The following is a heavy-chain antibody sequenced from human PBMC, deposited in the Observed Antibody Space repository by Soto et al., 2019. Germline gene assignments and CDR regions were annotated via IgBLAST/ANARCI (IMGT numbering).Heavy chain of an antibody. CDR2: INHSGST. D-gene: IGHD6-6*01. CDR3: ALKSSIAARWGWFDP. CDR1: GGSFSGYY. J-gene: IGHJ5*02. V-gene: IGHV4-34*01. Sequence: PSETLSLTCAVYGGSFSGYYWSWIRQPPGKGLEWIGEINHSGSTNYNPSLKSRVTISVDTSKNQFSLKLSSVTAADTAVYYCALKSSIAARWGWFDPWGQGTLVTV.